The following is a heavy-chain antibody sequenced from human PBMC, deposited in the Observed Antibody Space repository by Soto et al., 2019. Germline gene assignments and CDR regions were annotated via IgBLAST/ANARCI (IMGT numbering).Heavy chain of an antibody. J-gene: IGHJ6*02. CDR3: ARDMIVVVISYGMDV. CDR1: GFTFSSYA. D-gene: IGHD3-22*01. CDR2: ISYDGSNK. V-gene: IGHV3-30-3*01. Sequence: QVHLVESGGGVVQPGRSLRLSCAASGFTFSSYAMHWVRQAPGKGLEWVAVISYDGSNKYYADSVKGRFTISRDNSKNTLYLQMNSLRAEDTAVYYCARDMIVVVISYGMDVWGQGTTVTVSS.